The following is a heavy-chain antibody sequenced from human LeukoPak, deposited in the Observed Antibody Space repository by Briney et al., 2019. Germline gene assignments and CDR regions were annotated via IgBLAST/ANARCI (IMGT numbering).Heavy chain of an antibody. D-gene: IGHD2-21*02. V-gene: IGHV4-39*07. Sequence: SETLSLTCTVSGGSVGSTTYYWVWIRQPPGKGLEWIGHIDYRGTTYYNPSLKSRVTISVDTSKNQFSLKLSSVTAADTAVYYCARRTYCGGDCYSFDYWGQGTLVTVSS. CDR3: ARRTYCGGDCYSFDY. CDR2: IDYRGTT. CDR1: GGSVGSTTYY. J-gene: IGHJ4*02.